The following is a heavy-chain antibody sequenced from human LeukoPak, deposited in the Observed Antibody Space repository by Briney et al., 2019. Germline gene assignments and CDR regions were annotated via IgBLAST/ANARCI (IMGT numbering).Heavy chain of an antibody. Sequence: ASVKVSCKASGYTFTSYYMHWVRQAPGQGLEWMGIISPSGGSTSYAQKFQGRVTMTRDTSTSTVYMELSSLRSEDTAVYYCATSSGEENWFDPWGQGTLVTVSS. J-gene: IGHJ5*02. CDR3: ATSSGEENWFDP. D-gene: IGHD6-19*01. CDR2: ISPSGGST. CDR1: GYTFTSYY. V-gene: IGHV1-46*01.